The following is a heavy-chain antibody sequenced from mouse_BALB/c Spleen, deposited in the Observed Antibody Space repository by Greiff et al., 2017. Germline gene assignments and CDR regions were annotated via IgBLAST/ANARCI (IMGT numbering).Heavy chain of an antibody. CDR2: IFPGTGTT. D-gene: IGHD2-2*01. V-gene: IGHV1S132*01. CDR3: ARFYYGYDY. J-gene: IGHJ2*01. CDR1: GYTFTSYW. Sequence: VQLQQSGAELVKPGASVKLSCETSGYTFTSYWIQWVKQRPGQGLGWIGEIFPGTGTTYYNEKFKGKATLTIDTSSSTAYMQLSSLTSEDSAVYFCARFYYGYDYWGQGTTLTVSS.